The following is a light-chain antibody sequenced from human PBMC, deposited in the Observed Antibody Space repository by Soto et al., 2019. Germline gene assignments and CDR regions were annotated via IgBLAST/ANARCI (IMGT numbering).Light chain of an antibody. J-gene: IGLJ2*01. V-gene: IGLV4-69*02. Sequence: QSVLTQSPSASASLGASVKLTCTLSSGHSSYAIAWHQQQPEKGPRYLMKVNSDGSHSKGDGIPDRFSGSSSGAERYFTISSLQSEDEADYYCQTWGTGCVLFGGGTKVTVL. CDR2: VNSDGSH. CDR1: SGHSSYA. CDR3: QTWGTGCVL.